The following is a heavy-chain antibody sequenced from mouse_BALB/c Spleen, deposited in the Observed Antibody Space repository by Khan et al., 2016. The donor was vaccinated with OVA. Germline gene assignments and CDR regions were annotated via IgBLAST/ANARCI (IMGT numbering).Heavy chain of an antibody. J-gene: IGHJ3*01. D-gene: IGHD1-2*01. V-gene: IGHV1-77*01. Sequence: QVQLQQSGAELARPGASVKLSCKASGYTFTDYYINWVKQRTGQGLEWIGEISPGSGDTYYNEKFKGKATLTADKSSSPVYMQLSSLTAEASAVYFCARRNYFGYTFAYWGQGTLVTVSA. CDR2: ISPGSGDT. CDR1: GYTFTDYY. CDR3: ARRNYFGYTFAY.